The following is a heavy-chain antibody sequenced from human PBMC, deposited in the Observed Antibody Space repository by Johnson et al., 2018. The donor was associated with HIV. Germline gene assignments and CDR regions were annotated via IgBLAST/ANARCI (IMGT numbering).Heavy chain of an antibody. CDR3: ARDSNRYAFDI. V-gene: IGHV3-30*03. CDR2: ISYDGGNK. J-gene: IGHJ3*02. Sequence: QVQLVESGGGVVQPGRSLRLSCAASRFTFSSYGMHWVRQAPGKGLEWVAVISYDGGNKYYADSVKGRFTISRDNSKNTLYLQMNSLRAEDTAVYYCARDSNRYAFDIWGQGTMVTVSS. CDR1: RFTFSSYG. D-gene: IGHD2-8*01.